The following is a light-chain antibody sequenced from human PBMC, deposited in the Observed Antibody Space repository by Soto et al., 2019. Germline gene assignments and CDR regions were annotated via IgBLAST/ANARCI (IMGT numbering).Light chain of an antibody. CDR2: EAT. Sequence: EIVLTQSPASLSLSPGERATLSCRASQSVSRYLAWYPQKPGQAHRLLSYEATNRATGIPARFSGSGSGTDFTLTIISLEPEDFAVYYCQQRTNWPPITFGQGTRLEIK. CDR1: QSVSRY. J-gene: IGKJ5*01. CDR3: QQRTNWPPIT. V-gene: IGKV3-11*01.